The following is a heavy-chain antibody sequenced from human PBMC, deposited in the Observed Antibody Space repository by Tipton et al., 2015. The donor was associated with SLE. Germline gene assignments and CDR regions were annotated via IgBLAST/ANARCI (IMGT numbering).Heavy chain of an antibody. CDR2: VNHSGST. Sequence: AGLVKPSETLSLTCAVYGGSFSGYYWSWIRQPPGKGLEWIGEVNHSGSTDYHPSLKSRVTMPVDTSKNQFSLKLTSLTAADTAVYYCARSSTFGVVRGSFDSWGQGTLVTVS. CDR3: ARSSTFGVVRGSFDS. CDR1: GGSFSGYY. D-gene: IGHD3-3*01. J-gene: IGHJ4*02. V-gene: IGHV4-34*01.